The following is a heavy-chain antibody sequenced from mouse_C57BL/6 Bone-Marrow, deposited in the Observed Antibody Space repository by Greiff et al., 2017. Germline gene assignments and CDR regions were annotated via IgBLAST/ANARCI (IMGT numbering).Heavy chain of an antibody. CDR3: ARSTIITLLPMDY. CDR1: GYTFTSYG. Sequence: VQLKQSGAELVRPGSSVRMSCKTSGYTFTSYGINWVKQRPGKGLEWIGYIYIGNGYTEYNEKFKGKATLTSDTSSSTAYMQLSSLTSEDSAIYFCARSTIITLLPMDYWGQGTSVTVSS. J-gene: IGHJ4*01. CDR2: IYIGNGYT. D-gene: IGHD2-5*01. V-gene: IGHV1-58*01.